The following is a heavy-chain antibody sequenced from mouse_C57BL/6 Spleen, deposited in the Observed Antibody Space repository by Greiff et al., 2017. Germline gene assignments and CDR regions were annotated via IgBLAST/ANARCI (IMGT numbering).Heavy chain of an antibody. J-gene: IGHJ4*01. CDR2: IDPSDSYT. CDR1: GYTFTSYW. V-gene: IGHV1-69*01. D-gene: IGHD4-1*01. Sequence: QVQLQQPGAELVMPGASVKLSCKASGYTFTSYWMHWVKQRPGQGLEWIGEIDPSDSYTNYNQKFKGKSTLTVDKSSSTAYMQLSSLTSEDSAVYYCARSLTGYAMDYWGQGTSVTVSA. CDR3: ARSLTGYAMDY.